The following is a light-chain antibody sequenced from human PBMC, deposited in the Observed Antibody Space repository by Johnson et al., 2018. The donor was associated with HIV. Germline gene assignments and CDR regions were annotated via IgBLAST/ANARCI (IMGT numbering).Light chain of an antibody. Sequence: QAVLTQPPSLSAAPGQKVTISCSGSSSNIGNNYVSWYQQLPGTAPKLLIYDNNKRPSGIPDRFSGSKSGTSATLGITGLQTGDEADYYCGTWDSSLSAYVFGTGTKVT. CDR1: SSNIGNNY. CDR3: GTWDSSLSAYV. V-gene: IGLV1-51*01. J-gene: IGLJ1*01. CDR2: DNN.